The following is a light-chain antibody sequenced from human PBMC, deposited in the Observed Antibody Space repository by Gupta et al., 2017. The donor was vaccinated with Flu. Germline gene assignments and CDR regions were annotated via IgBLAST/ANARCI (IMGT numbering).Light chain of an antibody. J-gene: IGLJ2*01. CDR3: GTWDSGLSAGV. Sequence: QSVLTQPPPVSAAPGQKVTIPCSGSSSNIGNYCVSRYQQLPGTAPKLLIYENDKRPSGIPDRFSGSKSGASATLGITGLQIGDEADYYCGTWDSGLSAGVFGGGTKLTVL. CDR2: END. CDR1: SSNIGNYC. V-gene: IGLV1-51*02.